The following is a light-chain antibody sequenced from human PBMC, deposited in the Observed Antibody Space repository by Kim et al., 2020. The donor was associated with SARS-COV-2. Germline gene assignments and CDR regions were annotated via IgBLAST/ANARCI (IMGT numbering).Light chain of an antibody. CDR2: KAS. CDR1: QSISSW. V-gene: IGKV1-5*03. CDR3: QQYNSYSFT. J-gene: IGKJ3*01. Sequence: ASVGDRGTITCRASQSISSWVAWYQQKPGKAPKLLIYKASSLESGVPSRFSGSGSGTEFTLTISSLQPDDFATYYCQQYNSYSFTFGPGTKVDIK.